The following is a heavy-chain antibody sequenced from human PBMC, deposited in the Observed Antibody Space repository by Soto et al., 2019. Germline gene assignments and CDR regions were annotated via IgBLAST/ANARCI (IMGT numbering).Heavy chain of an antibody. Sequence: PGGSLRLSCAASGFTFSSYSMNWVRQAPGKGLEWVSSISSSSSYIYYADSVKGRFTISRDNAKNSLYLQMNSLRAEDTAVYYCARGYCSGGSCYSVWFDSWGQGTLVTVSS. CDR3: ARGYCSGGSCYSVWFDS. CDR2: ISSSSSYI. CDR1: GFTFSSYS. J-gene: IGHJ5*01. V-gene: IGHV3-21*01. D-gene: IGHD2-15*01.